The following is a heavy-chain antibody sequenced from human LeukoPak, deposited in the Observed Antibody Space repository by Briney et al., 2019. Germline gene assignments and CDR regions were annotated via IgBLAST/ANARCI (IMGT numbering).Heavy chain of an antibody. CDR3: ARDYQMLGSWYFDL. Sequence: PSETLSLTCTVSGGSISRYYWSWIRQPAGKGLEWIGRIYTSGSTNYNPSLKSRVTMSVDTSKNQFSLKLSSVTAADTAVYYCARDYQMLGSWYFDLWGRGPLVTVSS. J-gene: IGHJ2*01. CDR2: IYTSGST. D-gene: IGHD2-2*01. V-gene: IGHV4-4*07. CDR1: GGSISRYY.